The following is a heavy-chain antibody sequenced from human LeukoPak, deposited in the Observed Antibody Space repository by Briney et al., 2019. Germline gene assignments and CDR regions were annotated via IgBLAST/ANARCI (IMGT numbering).Heavy chain of an antibody. V-gene: IGHV1-69*13. CDR2: IIPIFGTA. CDR1: GYTFTGYY. Sequence: ASVKVSCKASGYTFTGYYMHWVRQAPGQGLEWMGGIIPIFGTANYAQKFQGRVTITADESTSTAYMELSSLRSEDTAVYYCARAGDQDQLLPLHCFDYWGQGTLVTVSS. D-gene: IGHD2-2*01. CDR3: ARAGDQDQLLPLHCFDY. J-gene: IGHJ4*02.